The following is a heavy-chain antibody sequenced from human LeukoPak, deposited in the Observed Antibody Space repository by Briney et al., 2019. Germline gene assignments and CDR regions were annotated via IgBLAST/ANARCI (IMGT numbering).Heavy chain of an antibody. D-gene: IGHD6-13*01. J-gene: IGHJ3*02. CDR1: GFTFSSYS. Sequence: PGGSLRLSCAASGFTFSSYSMNWVRQAPGKGLEWVSSISSSSSYIYYADSVKGRFTISIDNAKNSLYLQMNSLRAEDTAVYYCASPPPTGYSSSWYDYRDAFDIWGQGTMVTVSS. CDR3: ASPPPTGYSSSWYDYRDAFDI. V-gene: IGHV3-21*01. CDR2: ISSSSSYI.